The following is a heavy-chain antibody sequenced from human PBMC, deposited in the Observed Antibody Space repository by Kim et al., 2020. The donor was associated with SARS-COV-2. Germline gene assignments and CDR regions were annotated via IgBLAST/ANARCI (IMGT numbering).Heavy chain of an antibody. V-gene: IGHV3-9*01. CDR3: AKASGSYSPGYFDY. CDR1: GFTFGDYA. Sequence: GGSLRLSCAASGFTFGDYAMHWVRQAPGKGLEWVSGISWNSGSIGYADSVKGRFTISRDNAKNSLYLQMNSLRAEDTALYYCAKASGSYSPGYFDYWGQGTLVTVSS. D-gene: IGHD1-26*01. CDR2: ISWNSGSI. J-gene: IGHJ4*02.